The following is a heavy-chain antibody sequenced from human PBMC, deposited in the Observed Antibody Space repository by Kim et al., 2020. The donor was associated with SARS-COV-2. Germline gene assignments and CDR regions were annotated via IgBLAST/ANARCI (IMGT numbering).Heavy chain of an antibody. J-gene: IGHJ4*02. V-gene: IGHV4-4*07. Sequence: PTLKSRVTMTVNTSKNQFSLKLSSVTAADTAVYYCARVISYYYDSSGYYDYWGQGTLVTVSS. D-gene: IGHD3-22*01. CDR3: ARVISYYYDSSGYYDY.